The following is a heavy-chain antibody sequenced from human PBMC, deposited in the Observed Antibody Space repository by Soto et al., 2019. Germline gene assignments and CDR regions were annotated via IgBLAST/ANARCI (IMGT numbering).Heavy chain of an antibody. CDR1: GFTFSSYG. CDR3: ARDIPLWHIDY. CDR2: IWYDGSNK. V-gene: IGHV3-33*01. Sequence: QVQLVESGGGVVQPGRSLRLSCAASGFTFSSYGMHWVRQAPGKGPEWVAVIWYDGSNKYYADSVKGRFTISRDNSKNTLYLQMNSLRAGDTAVYYCARDIPLWHIDYWGQGTLVTVSS. D-gene: IGHD5-18*01. J-gene: IGHJ4*02.